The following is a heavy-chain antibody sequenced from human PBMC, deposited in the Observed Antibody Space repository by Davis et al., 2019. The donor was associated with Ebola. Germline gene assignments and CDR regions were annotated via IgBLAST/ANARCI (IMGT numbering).Heavy chain of an antibody. V-gene: IGHV1-46*01. J-gene: IGHJ6*02. CDR2: INPSGGST. CDR1: AYTFTSYY. CDR3: ARDLRSGMDV. Sequence: ASVMVSCKASAYTFTSYYMHWVRQAPGQGLEWMGIINPSGGSTSYAQKFQGRVTMTRDTSTSTVYMELSSLRSEDTAVYYCARDLRSGMDVWGQGTTVTVSS.